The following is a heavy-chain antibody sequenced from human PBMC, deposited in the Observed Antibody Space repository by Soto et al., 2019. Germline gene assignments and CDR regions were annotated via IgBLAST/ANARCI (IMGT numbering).Heavy chain of an antibody. D-gene: IGHD3-3*01. CDR1: GFSFSSYW. Sequence: GGSLRLSCAASGFSFSSYWMHWVRQAPETGLVWVSRINTDGSSTTYAGSVEGRFSVSRDNAKNTVYLQMNSLRAEDTAVYYCAGTYYDFWNGYYGWFDPWGQGTLVTVSS. J-gene: IGHJ5*02. V-gene: IGHV3-74*03. CDR2: INTDGSST. CDR3: AGTYYDFWNGYYGWFDP.